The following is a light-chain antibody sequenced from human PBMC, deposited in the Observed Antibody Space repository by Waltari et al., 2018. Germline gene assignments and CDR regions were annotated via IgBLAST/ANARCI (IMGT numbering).Light chain of an antibody. V-gene: IGKV3-11*01. CDR1: QSISPN. J-gene: IGKJ5*01. CDR3: QQRSNLPFT. Sequence: EIVLTQSPATLSLSQGERDTLSCRASQSISPNLGWYAQKPGKAPRLLIYDASNRATGIPASFSGIGSGTDFTLTITRLEPEDFAVYYCQQRSNLPFTFGQGTRLEIE. CDR2: DAS.